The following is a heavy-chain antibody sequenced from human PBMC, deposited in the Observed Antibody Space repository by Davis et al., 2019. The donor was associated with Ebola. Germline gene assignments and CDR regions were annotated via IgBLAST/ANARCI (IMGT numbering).Heavy chain of an antibody. D-gene: IGHD2-2*01. CDR2: ISSSGSTI. CDR3: ARVGCSSASCSIPYYYYYYGMDV. Sequence: GESLKISCAASGFTFSDYYMSWIRQAPGKGLEWVSYISSSGSTIYYADSVKGRFTISRDNAKNSLYLQMNSLRAEDTAVYYCARVGCSSASCSIPYYYYYYGMDVWGRGTTVTVSS. J-gene: IGHJ6*02. CDR1: GFTFSDYY. V-gene: IGHV3-11*01.